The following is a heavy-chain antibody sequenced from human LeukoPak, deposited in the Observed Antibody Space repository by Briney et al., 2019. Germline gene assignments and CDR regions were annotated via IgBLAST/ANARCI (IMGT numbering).Heavy chain of an antibody. J-gene: IGHJ4*02. CDR1: GFTFSTYS. V-gene: IGHV3-48*04. CDR3: ARDHYGGNDY. CDR2: ISGTSSLI. Sequence: GGSLRLSCAASGFTFSTYSMNWVRQAPGKGLEWVSYISGTSSLIYYADSVKGRFTISRDNAKNSLYLQMNSLRAEDTAVYYCARDHYGGNDYWGQGTLVTVSS. D-gene: IGHD4-23*01.